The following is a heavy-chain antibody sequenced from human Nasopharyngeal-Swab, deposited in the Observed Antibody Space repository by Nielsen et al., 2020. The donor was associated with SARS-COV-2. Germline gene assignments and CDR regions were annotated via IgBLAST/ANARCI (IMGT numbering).Heavy chain of an antibody. CDR1: GGSISSGNYY. V-gene: IGHV4-61*02. CDR2: IYTSGNT. Sequence: SETLSLTCTVSGGSISSGNYYWTWIRQPAGKGLEWIGRIYTSGNTNYNPSLKSRVTISRDTSKNQFSLKLNSVTAADTAMYYCARAPPESYYDSSGYPPGGVFDIWGQGTIVTVSS. J-gene: IGHJ3*02. D-gene: IGHD3-22*01. CDR3: ARAPPESYYDSSGYPPGGVFDI.